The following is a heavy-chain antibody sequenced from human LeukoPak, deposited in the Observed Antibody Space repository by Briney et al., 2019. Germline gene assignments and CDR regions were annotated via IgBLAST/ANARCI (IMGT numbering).Heavy chain of an antibody. J-gene: IGHJ4*02. Sequence: SVKVSCKASGGNFSSYTITWVRQAPGQGLEWMGGISPISGTTNYAQKFQGRVTITTDESTSTAYMELSSLRSEDTAVYYCATPPTGTTTTGEYYFDYWGQGTLVTVYS. V-gene: IGHV1-69*05. CDR2: ISPISGTT. D-gene: IGHD1-1*01. CDR1: GGNFSSYT. CDR3: ATPPTGTTTTGEYYFDY.